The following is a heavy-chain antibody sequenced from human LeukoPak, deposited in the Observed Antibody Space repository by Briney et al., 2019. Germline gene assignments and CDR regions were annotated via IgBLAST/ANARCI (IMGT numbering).Heavy chain of an antibody. V-gene: IGHV1-2*02. CDR1: GYTFTGYY. J-gene: IGHJ5*02. D-gene: IGHD6-13*01. CDR2: INPNSGGT. Sequence: ASVKVSCKASGYTFTGYYIHWVRQAPGQGLEWMGWINPNSGGTNYAQKFQGRVTMTTDTSTSTAYMELRSLRSDDTAVYYCAREQSSSWPPYDWFDPWGQGTLVTVSS. CDR3: AREQSSSWPPYDWFDP.